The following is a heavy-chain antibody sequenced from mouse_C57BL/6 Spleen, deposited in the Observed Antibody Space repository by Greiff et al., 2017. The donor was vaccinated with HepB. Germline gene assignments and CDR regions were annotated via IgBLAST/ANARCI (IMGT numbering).Heavy chain of an antibody. Sequence: VQLQQSGPELVKPGASVKISCKASGYAFSSSWMNWVKQRPGQGLEWIGRIYPGDGDTNYNGKFKGKATLTADKSSSTAYMQLSSLTSEDSAVYFCAEAYDGYPPWFADWGQGTLVTVSA. D-gene: IGHD2-3*01. CDR3: AEAYDGYPPWFAD. CDR2: IYPGDGDT. J-gene: IGHJ3*01. CDR1: GYAFSSSW. V-gene: IGHV1-82*01.